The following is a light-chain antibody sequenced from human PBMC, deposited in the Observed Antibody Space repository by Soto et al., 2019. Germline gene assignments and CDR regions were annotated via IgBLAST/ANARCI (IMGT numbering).Light chain of an antibody. Sequence: TLSLSPGERATLSCRASQSVRSDYFAWYQQKPGQAPRVIIFCVSTRATGIPDRFSGSGSGTDFTLTISRLEPEDFALYYCQQYGNSQLTFWGGTKVDIK. CDR2: CVS. V-gene: IGKV3-20*01. CDR1: QSVRSDY. J-gene: IGKJ4*01. CDR3: QQYGNSQLT.